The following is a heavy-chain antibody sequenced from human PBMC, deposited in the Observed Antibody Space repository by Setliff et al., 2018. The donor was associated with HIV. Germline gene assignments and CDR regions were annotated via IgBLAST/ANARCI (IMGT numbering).Heavy chain of an antibody. CDR3: ARGVTLVRGGRGDI. Sequence: SVKVSCKDSGGTFSSYVISWVRQAPGQGLEWMGGIIPIFGTANYAQKFQGRVTITADESTSTAYMELRSLRSEDTAVYYCARGVTLVRGGRGDIWGQGTMVTVSS. CDR1: GGTFSSYV. D-gene: IGHD3-10*01. V-gene: IGHV1-69*13. CDR2: IIPIFGTA. J-gene: IGHJ3*02.